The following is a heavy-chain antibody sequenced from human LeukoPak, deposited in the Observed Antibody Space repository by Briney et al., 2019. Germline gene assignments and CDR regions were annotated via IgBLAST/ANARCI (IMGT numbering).Heavy chain of an antibody. Sequence: ASVKVSCKASGYIFITYYIQWVRQAPGQGLEWMGLINPSGGSTSYAQKFQGRVTMTRDMSTSTVYMELSSLRSEDTAVYYCARGLQNYYDSSGYYYYYYYMDVWGKGTTVTVSS. D-gene: IGHD3-22*01. CDR1: GYIFITYY. V-gene: IGHV1-46*01. CDR2: INPSGGST. J-gene: IGHJ6*03. CDR3: ARGLQNYYDSSGYYYYYYYMDV.